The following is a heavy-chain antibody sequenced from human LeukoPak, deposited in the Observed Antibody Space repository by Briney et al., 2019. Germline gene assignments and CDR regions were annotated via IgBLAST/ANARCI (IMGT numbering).Heavy chain of an antibody. D-gene: IGHD6-13*01. CDR3: ARDDGSSWGNWFDP. Sequence: ASVKVSCKASGYTFTSHGISWVRQAPGQGLEWMGWIGGYSGNTNYAQKLQGRVTMTRDTSTSTAYMELRSLRSDDTAVYYCARDDGSSWGNWFDPWGQGTLVTVSS. CDR1: GYTFTSHG. CDR2: IGGYSGNT. V-gene: IGHV1-18*04. J-gene: IGHJ5*02.